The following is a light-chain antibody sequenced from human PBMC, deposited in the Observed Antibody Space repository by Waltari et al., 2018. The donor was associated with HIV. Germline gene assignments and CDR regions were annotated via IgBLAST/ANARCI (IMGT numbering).Light chain of an antibody. Sequence: DIVMPQSPLSLPVTPGEPASTSCSSSQSLLNDNGYDYLDWYLQKPGQSPQLLIYLGSNRASGVPDRFSGSGSGTYFTLKISRVEAEDVGVYYCMQALQTPPFTFGQGTKLEIK. J-gene: IGKJ2*01. V-gene: IGKV2-28*01. CDR2: LGS. CDR1: QSLLNDNGYDY. CDR3: MQALQTPPFT.